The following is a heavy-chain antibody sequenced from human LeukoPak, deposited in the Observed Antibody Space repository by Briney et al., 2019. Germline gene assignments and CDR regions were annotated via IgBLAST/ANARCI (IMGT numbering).Heavy chain of an antibody. J-gene: IGHJ6*02. CDR3: ARDSGYCSGDSCNYYYGMDV. CDR1: GYTFTSYG. CDR2: INVYDGNT. V-gene: IGHV1-18*01. D-gene: IGHD2-15*01. Sequence: ASVKVSCKASGYTFTSYGVSWVRQAPGQGLEWMGWINVYDGNTKYGQNLQGRVTMATDTSTSTAYMEQRSLGSDDTAVYYCARDSGYCSGDSCNYYYGMDVWGQGTTVTVSS.